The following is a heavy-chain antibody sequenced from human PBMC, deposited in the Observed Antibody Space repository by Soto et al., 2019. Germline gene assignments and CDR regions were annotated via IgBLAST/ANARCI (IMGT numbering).Heavy chain of an antibody. D-gene: IGHD6-25*01. CDR2: IYYSGST. Sequence: QVQLQESGPGLVKPSQTLSLTCTVSGGSISSGDYYWSWIRQPPGKGLEWIGYIYYSGSTYYNPSLKSRVTISVDTSKNQFSLKLSSVTAADTAVYYCARSSGGDYHYYGMDVWGQGTTVTVSS. CDR3: ARSSGGDYHYYGMDV. J-gene: IGHJ6*02. V-gene: IGHV4-30-4*01. CDR1: GGSISSGDYY.